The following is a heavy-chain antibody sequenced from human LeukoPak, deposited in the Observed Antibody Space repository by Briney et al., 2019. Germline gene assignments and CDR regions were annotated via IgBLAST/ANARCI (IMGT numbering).Heavy chain of an antibody. CDR2: ITDGAIST. Sequence: GGSLRLSCAASGFTFSSYAMGWVRQAPGKGLEWASTITDGAISTYYADSVKGRFTISRDNSRNTLFLQMNSLRAEDTAVYYCARDGSYGSGSYHDYWGQGTLVTVSS. CDR1: GFTFSSYA. CDR3: ARDGSYGSGSYHDY. V-gene: IGHV3-23*01. D-gene: IGHD3-10*01. J-gene: IGHJ4*02.